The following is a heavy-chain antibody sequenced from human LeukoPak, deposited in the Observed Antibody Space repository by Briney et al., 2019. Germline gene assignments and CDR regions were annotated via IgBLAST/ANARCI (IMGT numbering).Heavy chain of an antibody. V-gene: IGHV3-30*18. CDR2: ISYDGSNK. J-gene: IGHJ5*02. D-gene: IGHD3-22*01. CDR3: AKAGVLDYDSSGYFNWFDP. CDR1: GFTFSSYG. Sequence: GGSLRLSCAASGFTFSSYGMHWVRQAPGKGLEWVAVISYDGSNKYYADSVKGRFTISRDNSKNTLYLQMNSLRAEDTAAYYCAKAGVLDYDSSGYFNWFDPWGQGTLVTVSS.